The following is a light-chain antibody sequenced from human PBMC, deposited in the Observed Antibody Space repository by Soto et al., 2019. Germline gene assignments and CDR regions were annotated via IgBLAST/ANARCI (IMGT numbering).Light chain of an antibody. J-gene: IGKJ3*01. CDR2: AAS. V-gene: IGKV1-9*01. CDR3: QQLNSYPLFT. CDR1: QGISSY. Sequence: IQLTQSPSSLSASVGDRVTITCRASQGISSYLAWYQQKPGKAPKLLIYAASTLQSGVPSRFSGSGSGTDFALANISLQPEDVSTYYCQQLNSYPLFTFGPGTKVDIK.